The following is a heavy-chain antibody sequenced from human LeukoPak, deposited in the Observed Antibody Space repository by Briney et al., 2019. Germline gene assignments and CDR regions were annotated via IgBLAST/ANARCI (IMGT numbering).Heavy chain of an antibody. J-gene: IGHJ3*02. V-gene: IGHV4-4*07. Sequence: SETLSLTCTVSGGSISSYYWSWIRQPAGKGLEWIGRIYTSGSTNYNPSLKSRVTISVDTSKNQFSLKLSSVTAADTAVYYCARYTAVAGTHAFDIWGQGTMVTVSS. CDR2: IYTSGST. CDR3: ARYTAVAGTHAFDI. D-gene: IGHD6-19*01. CDR1: GGSISSYY.